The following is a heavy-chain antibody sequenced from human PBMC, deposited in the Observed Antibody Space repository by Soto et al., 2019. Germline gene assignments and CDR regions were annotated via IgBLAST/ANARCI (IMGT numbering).Heavy chain of an antibody. D-gene: IGHD3-10*01. J-gene: IGHJ6*02. Sequence: GASVKVSCKASGYTFTSSAVQWVRQARGQRLEWIGWIVVGSGNTNYAQKFQERVTITRDMSTSTAYMELSSLRSEDTAVYYCAADRIRPQWFETPYGMDVWGQGTTVTVSS. CDR1: GYTFTSSA. CDR3: AADRIRPQWFETPYGMDV. CDR2: IVVGSGNT. V-gene: IGHV1-58*01.